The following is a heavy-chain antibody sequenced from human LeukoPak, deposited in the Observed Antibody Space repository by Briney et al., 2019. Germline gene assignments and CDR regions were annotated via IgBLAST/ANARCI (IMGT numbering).Heavy chain of an antibody. CDR1: GGSISSSSYY. CDR2: IYYSGST. D-gene: IGHD3-10*01. V-gene: IGHV4-39*01. CDR3: ARQVGPLWFGEFVFYFDY. Sequence: SETLSLTCTVSGGSISSSSYYWGWIRQPPGKGLEWIGSIYYSGSTYYNPSLKSRVTISVDTSKNQFSLKLSSVTAADTAVYYCARQVGPLWFGEFVFYFDYWGQGTLVTVSS. J-gene: IGHJ4*02.